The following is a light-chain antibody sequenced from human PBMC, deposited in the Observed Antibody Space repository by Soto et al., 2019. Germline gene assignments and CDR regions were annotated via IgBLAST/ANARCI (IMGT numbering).Light chain of an antibody. CDR1: QGIGSA. CDR2: DAS. J-gene: IGKJ4*01. V-gene: IGKV1-13*02. CDR3: LLFHTYRLA. Sequence: AIQLTQSPSSLSASIGDRDTITCRARQGIGSALAWYQPAPGKRPKLLIFDASTLENGVPSRFCGGGSGTDFTLAIGSLQPEDLASYYCLLFHTYRLAFGGGTKVDIK.